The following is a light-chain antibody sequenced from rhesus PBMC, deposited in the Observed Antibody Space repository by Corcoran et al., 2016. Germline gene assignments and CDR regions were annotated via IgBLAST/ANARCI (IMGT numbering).Light chain of an antibody. CDR2: AAS. CDR3: QQFESYPFT. V-gene: IGKV1-28*02. CDR1: QGISSF. J-gene: IGKJ4*01. Sequence: DIQMTQSPSSLSASVGDTVTITCRASQGISSFLNWFQQKPGKAPNLLIYAASSLESGVPSRFSGSGSGTEFTLTISSLQPEDFATYYCQQFESYPFTFGGGTKVVIK.